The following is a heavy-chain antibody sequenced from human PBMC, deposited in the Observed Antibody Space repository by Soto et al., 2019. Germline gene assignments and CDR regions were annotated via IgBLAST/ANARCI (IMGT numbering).Heavy chain of an antibody. D-gene: IGHD2-21*02. CDR1: GFTFSTYW. V-gene: IGHV3-7*01. Sequence: GGSLRLSCAVSGFTFSTYWMTWVRQAPGKGLEWVANIQQDGGDKFYVGSVKGRFTISRDNAKSSLYLQMSSLTAEDTAVYYCARTYCGGDCYLGGYFDYWGQGXLVTVSS. CDR2: IQQDGGDK. J-gene: IGHJ4*02. CDR3: ARTYCGGDCYLGGYFDY.